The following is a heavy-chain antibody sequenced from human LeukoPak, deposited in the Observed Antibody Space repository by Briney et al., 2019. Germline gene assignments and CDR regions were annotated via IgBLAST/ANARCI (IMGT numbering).Heavy chain of an antibody. CDR2: IYSDVSST. CDR1: GFTFSSYW. Sequence: PGGSLRFSSAGSGFTFSSYWMHWVPQAPGKGLVWVSRIYSDVSSTSYADSVKGRFTISRDNAKNTLYLQMNSLRAEDTAVYYCTRGATDWGQGTLVTVSS. CDR3: TRGATD. J-gene: IGHJ4*02. V-gene: IGHV3-74*01. D-gene: IGHD5-12*01.